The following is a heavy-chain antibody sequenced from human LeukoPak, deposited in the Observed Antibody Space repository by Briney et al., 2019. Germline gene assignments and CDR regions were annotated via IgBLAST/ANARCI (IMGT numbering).Heavy chain of an antibody. CDR3: ARRGGLDV. CDR2: IKPDGSDK. CDR1: GFTFSTYW. J-gene: IGHJ6*02. V-gene: IGHV3-7*01. Sequence: GGSLRLSCAASGFTFSTYWMTWVRQAPGKGLEWVANIKPDGSDKNYVDSVRGRFTISRDNAKNSEYLQMNSLRAEDTAIYYCARRGGLDVWGQGTTVTVSS.